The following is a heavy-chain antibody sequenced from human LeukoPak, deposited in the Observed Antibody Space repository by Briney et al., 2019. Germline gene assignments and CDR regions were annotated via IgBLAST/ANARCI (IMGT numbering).Heavy chain of an antibody. J-gene: IGHJ5*02. D-gene: IGHD2-15*01. CDR2: INHSGST. Sequence: PSETLSLTCAVYGGSFSGYYWSWIRQPPGKGLGWIGEINHSGSTNYNPSLKSRVTISVDTSKNQFSLKLSSVTAADTAVYYCARGSLVVAANRGWFDPWGQGTLVTVSS. V-gene: IGHV4-34*01. CDR3: ARGSLVVAANRGWFDP. CDR1: GGSFSGYY.